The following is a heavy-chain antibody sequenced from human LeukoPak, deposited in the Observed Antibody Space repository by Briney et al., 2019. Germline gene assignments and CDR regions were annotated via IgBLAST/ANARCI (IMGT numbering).Heavy chain of an antibody. CDR1: GGSIRSYY. D-gene: IGHD5-12*01. CDR2: IYASGST. Sequence: SETLSLTCTVSGGSIRSYYWSWVRQPAGKGLEWIGRIYASGSTNYHPSLQSRVTMSIDTSKNQFSLKLNSVTAADTAVYYCARATREAEEAYYFDYWGQGTLVTVSS. J-gene: IGHJ4*02. CDR3: ARATREAEEAYYFDY. V-gene: IGHV4-4*07.